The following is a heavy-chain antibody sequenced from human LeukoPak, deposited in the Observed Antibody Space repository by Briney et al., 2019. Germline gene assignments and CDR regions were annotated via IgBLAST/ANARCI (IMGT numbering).Heavy chain of an antibody. D-gene: IGHD1-26*01. CDR2: IKQDGSDK. CDR1: EFNFRNYW. J-gene: IGHJ4*02. Sequence: GGSLRLSCVVSEFNFRNYWMSWVRQTPGKGLEWVANIKQDGSDKYYVDSVKGRFIISRDNAKNSLYLQMNSLRAEDTAVYYCARLIVGATDYWGQGTLVTVSS. V-gene: IGHV3-7*03. CDR3: ARLIVGATDY.